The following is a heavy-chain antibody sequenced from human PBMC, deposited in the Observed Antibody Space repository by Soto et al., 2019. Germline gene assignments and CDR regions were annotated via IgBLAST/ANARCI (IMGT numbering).Heavy chain of an antibody. CDR1: GFSLSTSGVG. CDR2: IYWDDAK. J-gene: IGHJ4*02. V-gene: IGHV2-5*02. Sequence: QITLKESGPTLVKPTQTLTLTCTFSGFSLSTSGVGVGWIRQPPGKALEWVALIYWDDAKEYSPSLKSRLTIPQDTSKNQVALTMTNMDPVDTATYYCAHKGGGDRILDYWGQGTLVTVSS. D-gene: IGHD3-16*01. CDR3: AHKGGGDRILDY.